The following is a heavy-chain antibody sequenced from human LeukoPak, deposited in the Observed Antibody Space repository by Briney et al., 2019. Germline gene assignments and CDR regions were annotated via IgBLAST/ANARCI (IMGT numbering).Heavy chain of an antibody. D-gene: IGHD2-21*01. CDR3: ARDFGGGYSDY. CDR1: GFTFSSYG. Sequence: TGGSLRLSCAASGFTFSSYGMHWVRQAPGKGLEWVAVIWYDGSNKYYADSVKGRFTISRDNSKNTLYLQMNSLRAEDTAVYYCARDFGGGYSDYWGQGTLVTVSS. J-gene: IGHJ4*02. CDR2: IWYDGSNK. V-gene: IGHV3-33*01.